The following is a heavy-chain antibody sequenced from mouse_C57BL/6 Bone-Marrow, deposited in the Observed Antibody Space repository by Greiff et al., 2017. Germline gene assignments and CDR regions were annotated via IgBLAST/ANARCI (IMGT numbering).Heavy chain of an antibody. CDR1: GYTFTSYG. J-gene: IGHJ2*01. CDR2: IYPRSGNT. D-gene: IGHD1-1*01. V-gene: IGHV1-81*01. CDR3: AREGTTVGYFDY. Sequence: QVQLQQSGAELARPGASVKLSCTASGYTFTSYGISWVKQRTGQGLEWIGEIYPRSGNTYYNEKFKGKATLTADKSSSTAYMELRSLTSEDSAVFFCAREGTTVGYFDYGGQGTTLTVSS.